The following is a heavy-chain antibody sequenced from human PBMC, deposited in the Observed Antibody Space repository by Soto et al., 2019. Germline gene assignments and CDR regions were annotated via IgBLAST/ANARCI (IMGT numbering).Heavy chain of an antibody. J-gene: IGHJ3*02. CDR1: GGSISSGDYY. CDR3: ARADYYDSSGYANAFDI. CDR2: IYYSGST. Sequence: QVQLQESGPGLVKPSQTLSLTCTVSGGSISSGDYYWSWIRQPPGKGLEWIGYIYYSGSTYYNPSLKSRVTISVDTSKNQFSLKLRSVTAADTAVYYCARADYYDSSGYANAFDIWGQGTMVTVSS. D-gene: IGHD3-22*01. V-gene: IGHV4-30-4*01.